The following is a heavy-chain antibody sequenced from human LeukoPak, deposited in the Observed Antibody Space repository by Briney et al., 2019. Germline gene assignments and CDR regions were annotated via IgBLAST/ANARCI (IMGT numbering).Heavy chain of an antibody. J-gene: IGHJ5*02. CDR3: ARGGPILRGWFDP. D-gene: IGHD2/OR15-2a*01. CDR2: INHSGST. Sequence: PSETLSLTCAVYGGSFSGYYRSWIRQPPGKGLEWIGEINHSGSTNYNPSLKSRVTISVDTSKNQFSLKLSSVTAADTAVYYCARGGPILRGWFDPWGQGTLVTVSS. V-gene: IGHV4-34*01. CDR1: GGSFSGYY.